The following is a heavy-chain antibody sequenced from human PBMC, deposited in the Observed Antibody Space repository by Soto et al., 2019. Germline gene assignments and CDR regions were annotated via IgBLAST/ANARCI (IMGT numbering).Heavy chain of an antibody. Sequence: GASLKVSCKASGYTFTGYYMHWVRQAPGQGLEWMGWINPNSGGTNYAQKFQGWVTMTRDTSISTAYMELSRLRSDDTAVYYCARVSRPLRYFDWAVFDAFDIWGQGTMVTVSS. CDR2: INPNSGGT. CDR3: ARVSRPLRYFDWAVFDAFDI. CDR1: GYTFTGYY. J-gene: IGHJ3*02. V-gene: IGHV1-2*04. D-gene: IGHD3-9*01.